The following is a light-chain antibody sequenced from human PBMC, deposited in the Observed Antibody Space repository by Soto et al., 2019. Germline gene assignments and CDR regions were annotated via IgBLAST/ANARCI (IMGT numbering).Light chain of an antibody. V-gene: IGKV1-13*02. J-gene: IGKJ4*01. CDR1: QGVSSA. Sequence: AIQLTQSPSSLSASVGDRVTITCRASQGVSSALAWYQQKPGTPPKLLIYDASSLESGVPSRFSGSGSGTDFTLTISSLQPADFATYYCQQSNSFPPTFGGGTKVEIK. CDR2: DAS. CDR3: QQSNSFPPT.